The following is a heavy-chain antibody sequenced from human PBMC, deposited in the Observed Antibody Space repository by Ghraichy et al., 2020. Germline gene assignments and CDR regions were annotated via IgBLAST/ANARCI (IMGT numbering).Heavy chain of an antibody. CDR3: TRALSWSDDD. V-gene: IGHV4-4*02. D-gene: IGHD1-26*01. CDR2: IFHSGST. J-gene: IGHJ4*02. CDR1: GDSISSNYW. Sequence: SETLSLTCAVSGDSISSNYWWGWVRQPPGRGLEWIGEIFHSGSTNFNPSLKSRVTMSVDKSKNQVSLKLSSVTAADTAVYYCTRALSWSDDDWGQGTLVTVSS.